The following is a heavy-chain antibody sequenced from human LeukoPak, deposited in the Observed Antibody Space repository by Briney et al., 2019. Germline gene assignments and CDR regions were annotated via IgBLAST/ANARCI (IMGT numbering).Heavy chain of an antibody. V-gene: IGHV3-7*01. J-gene: IGHJ3*02. CDR2: IKQDGSEK. CDR1: GFTFNSYW. CDR3: GRDRSSGYDDAFDI. D-gene: IGHD5-12*01. Sequence: GGSLRLSCAASGFTFNSYWMSWVRQAPGKGLEWVANIKQDGSEKYYVDSVKGRFTFSRDNAKNSLYLQMNSLRAEDTAVFYCGRDRSSGYDDAFDIWGQGTMVTVSS.